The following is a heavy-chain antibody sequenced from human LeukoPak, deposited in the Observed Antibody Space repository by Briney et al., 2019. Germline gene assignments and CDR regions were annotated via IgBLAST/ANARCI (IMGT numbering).Heavy chain of an antibody. Sequence: SVKVSCKASGYSFTTYDISWVRQAPGQGLEWMGGIIPIFGTANYAQKFQGRVTITADESTSTAYMELSSLRSEDTAVYYCARGYCSSTSCSEFDYWGQGTLVTVSS. CDR1: GYSFTTYD. D-gene: IGHD2-2*01. CDR2: IIPIFGTA. J-gene: IGHJ4*02. V-gene: IGHV1-69*13. CDR3: ARGYCSSTSCSEFDY.